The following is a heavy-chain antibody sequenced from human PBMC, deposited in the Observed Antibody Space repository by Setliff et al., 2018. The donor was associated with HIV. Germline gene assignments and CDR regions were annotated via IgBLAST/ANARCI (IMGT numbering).Heavy chain of an antibody. CDR1: GYSISSGYY. V-gene: IGHV4-38-2*02. CDR2: IYHSGST. Sequence: WETLSLTCAVSGYSISSGYYWGWIRQPPGKGLEWIGSIYHSGSTYYNPSLKSRVTISLDTSKNQFSLKLSSVTAADTAVYYCARDIQAAGTGWFDPWGQGTLVTVSS. J-gene: IGHJ5*02. D-gene: IGHD6-13*01. CDR3: ARDIQAAGTGWFDP.